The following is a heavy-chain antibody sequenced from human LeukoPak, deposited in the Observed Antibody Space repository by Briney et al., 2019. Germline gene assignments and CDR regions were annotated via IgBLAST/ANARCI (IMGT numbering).Heavy chain of an antibody. D-gene: IGHD6-19*01. CDR3: ARFHSGPSGWYVLWYFDL. V-gene: IGHV4-4*09. J-gene: IGHJ2*01. CDR1: GGSVSSYY. Sequence: PSETLSHTCTVSGGSVSSYYWSWIRQPPGKGLEWIGYIYNSESTKYNSSLESRVTMSVDTSKNQLYLKLSSVTAADTAVYYCARFHSGPSGWYVLWYFDLWGRGTLVTVSS. CDR2: IYNSEST.